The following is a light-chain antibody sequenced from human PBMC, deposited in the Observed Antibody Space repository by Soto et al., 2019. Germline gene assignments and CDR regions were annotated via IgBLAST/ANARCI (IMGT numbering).Light chain of an antibody. V-gene: IGKV1-5*03. J-gene: IGKJ4*01. Sequence: DVQMTQSPSTLSASVGDRVTITCRASQSISSWLAWYQQKPGKAPRLLIYKASSLATGVPSRFSGSGSGTEFTLTISSLQSEDFAVYYCQQYKSYPLTFGGGTKVDIK. CDR2: KAS. CDR3: QQYKSYPLT. CDR1: QSISSW.